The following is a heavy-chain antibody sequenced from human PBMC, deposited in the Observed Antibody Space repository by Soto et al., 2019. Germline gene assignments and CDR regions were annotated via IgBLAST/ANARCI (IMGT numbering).Heavy chain of an antibody. CDR1: GGSISSSTYH. V-gene: IGHV4-39*02. Sequence: ASETLSLTCTVSGGSISSSTYHWAWIRQPPGKGLEWIASIYYTGTTYYSPSLKSRVTISVDTSKNHFSLKLSSVTAADTAVYYCSRERESASEHWGQGTLVTSPQ. CDR2: IYYTGTT. J-gene: IGHJ4*02. CDR3: SRERESASEH.